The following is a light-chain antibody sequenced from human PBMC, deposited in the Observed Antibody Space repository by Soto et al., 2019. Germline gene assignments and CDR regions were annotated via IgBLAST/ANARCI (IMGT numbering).Light chain of an antibody. CDR2: DAS. CDR1: QSVTTN. J-gene: IGKJ5*01. Sequence: EVVMTQSPATLSVSPGERVTFSCRASQSVTTNLAWYQHKPGQSPRLLISDASTGASGIPPRFSGSGSGTEFTLTIDRLQSADFAVYYCQQRGDWPAFGQGTRLEIK. CDR3: QQRGDWPA. V-gene: IGKV3-15*01.